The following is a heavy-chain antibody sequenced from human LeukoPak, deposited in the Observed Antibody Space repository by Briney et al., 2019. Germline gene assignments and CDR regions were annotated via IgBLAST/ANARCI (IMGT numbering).Heavy chain of an antibody. D-gene: IGHD3-9*01. CDR1: GFTFSRYA. V-gene: IGHV3-30*04. CDR3: ARAYYDVLTDSDYGMDA. CDR2: ISDDGSNK. Sequence: PGGSLRLSCAASGFTFSRYAMHWVRQAPGKGLEWVTVISDDGSNKYYADSVKGRFTISRDNSKNTLYLQMNSLRAEDTAVYYCARAYYDVLTDSDYGMDAWGQGTTVTVSS. J-gene: IGHJ6*02.